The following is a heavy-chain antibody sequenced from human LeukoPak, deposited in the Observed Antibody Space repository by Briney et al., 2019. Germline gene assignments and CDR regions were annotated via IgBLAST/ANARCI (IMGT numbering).Heavy chain of an antibody. CDR2: INPNSGGT. V-gene: IGHV1-2*02. D-gene: IGHD3-22*01. CDR3: AIDDSSGGGTGY. Sequence: GASVKVSCKASGYTFTGYYMHWVRQAPGQGLEWMGWINPNSGGTNYAQKFQGRVTMTGDTSISTAYMELSRLRSDDTAVYYCAIDDSSGGGTGYWGQGTLVTVSS. J-gene: IGHJ4*02. CDR1: GYTFTGYY.